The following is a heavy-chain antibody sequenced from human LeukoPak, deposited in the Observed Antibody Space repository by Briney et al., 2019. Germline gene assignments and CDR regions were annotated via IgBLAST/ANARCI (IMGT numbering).Heavy chain of an antibody. Sequence: GSSVTVSRKPSGYTLHSYYMHWVGQAPGQGREGVGIINPIGGSTSYAQKFQGRVTMTRDTTTSTVYMELSSLKPEAAAVYYCARNTTDGSVSYEVGFYYYYGMDVWGQGTTVTVSS. J-gene: IGHJ6*02. CDR1: GYTLHSYY. CDR3: ARNTTDGSVSYEVGFYYYYGMDV. D-gene: IGHD3-10*01. CDR2: INPIGGST. V-gene: IGHV1-46*02.